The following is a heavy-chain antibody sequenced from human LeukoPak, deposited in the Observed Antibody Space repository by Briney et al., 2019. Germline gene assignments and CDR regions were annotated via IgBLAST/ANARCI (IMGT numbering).Heavy chain of an antibody. D-gene: IGHD2-2*01. CDR1: GFTFSSYG. J-gene: IGHJ5*02. V-gene: IGHV3-30*18. Sequence: PGGSLRLSCAASGFTFSSYGMHWVRQAPGKGLEWVAVISYDGSNKYYADSVKGRSTISRDNSKNTLYLQMNSLRAEDTAVYYCAKETYCSSTSCYYNWFDPWGQGTLVTVSS. CDR3: AKETYCSSTSCYYNWFDP. CDR2: ISYDGSNK.